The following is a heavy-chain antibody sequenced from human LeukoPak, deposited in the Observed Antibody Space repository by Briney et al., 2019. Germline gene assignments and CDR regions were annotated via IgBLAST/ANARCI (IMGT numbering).Heavy chain of an antibody. CDR2: ISAYNGDT. J-gene: IGHJ5*02. CDR3: ARIPSCKSSGGSCYVQVHWFDP. CDR1: GYTFTSYG. D-gene: IGHD2-15*01. V-gene: IGHV1-18*01. Sequence: ASVKVSCKASGYTFTSYGISWVRQAPGKGLEWMGWISAYNGDTNYAQKLQGRVTMTTDTSTSTAYMELRSLRSDDTAVYYCARIPSCKSSGGSCYVQVHWFDPWGQGTLVTVSS.